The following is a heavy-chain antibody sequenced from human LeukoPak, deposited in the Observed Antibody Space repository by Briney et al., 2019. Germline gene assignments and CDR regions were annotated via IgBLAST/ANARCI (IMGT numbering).Heavy chain of an antibody. D-gene: IGHD3-22*01. CDR1: GVSISSYY. V-gene: IGHV4-59*08. CDR3: ARHAYYYDRSGSYEAFDI. J-gene: IGHJ3*02. Sequence: SETLSLTCTVSGVSISSYYWSWIRQPPGKGLEWIGYIYYSGSTNYNPSLKSRVTISVDTSKNQFSLKLSSVTAADTAVYYCARHAYYYDRSGSYEAFDIWGQGTMVTVSS. CDR2: IYYSGST.